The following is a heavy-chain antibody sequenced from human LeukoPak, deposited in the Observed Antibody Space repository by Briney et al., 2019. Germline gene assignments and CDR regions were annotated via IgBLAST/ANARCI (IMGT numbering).Heavy chain of an antibody. Sequence: GGSLRLSCAASGFTFSSYAMSWVRQAPGKGLEGVSAISGSGGSTYYADSVKGRFTISRDNSKNTLYLQMNRLRAEDTAVYSCAKDLTGTDLDYWGQGTLVTVSS. CDR1: GFTFSSYA. V-gene: IGHV3-23*01. D-gene: IGHD1-14*01. J-gene: IGHJ4*02. CDR2: ISGSGGST. CDR3: AKDLTGTDLDY.